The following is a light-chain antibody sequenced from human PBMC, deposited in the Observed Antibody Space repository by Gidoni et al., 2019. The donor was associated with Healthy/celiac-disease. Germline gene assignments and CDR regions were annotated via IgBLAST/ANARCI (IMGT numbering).Light chain of an antibody. CDR1: QSVSSSY. CDR3: QQYGSSPPIT. Sequence: EIVLTPSPGTLSLSPGERATLSCRASQSVSSSYLAWYQQKPGQAPRILIYGASSRATGIPDRFSGSGSGTDFTLTISRLEPEDFAVYYCQQYGSSPPITFXQXTRLEIK. CDR2: GAS. J-gene: IGKJ5*01. V-gene: IGKV3-20*01.